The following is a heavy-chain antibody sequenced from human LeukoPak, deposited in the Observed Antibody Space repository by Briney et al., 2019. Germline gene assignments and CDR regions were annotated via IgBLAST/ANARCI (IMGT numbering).Heavy chain of an antibody. Sequence: KPSETLSLTCTVSGGSISSSSYYWNWIRQPPGKGLEWIGEINHSGSTSYNPSLKSRVTISVDTSKKQFSLKLSSVTAADTAVYYCARGKDILTGYYGENYWGQGALVTVSS. CDR2: INHSGST. D-gene: IGHD3-9*01. J-gene: IGHJ4*02. CDR3: ARGKDILTGYYGENY. CDR1: GGSISSSSYY. V-gene: IGHV4-39*07.